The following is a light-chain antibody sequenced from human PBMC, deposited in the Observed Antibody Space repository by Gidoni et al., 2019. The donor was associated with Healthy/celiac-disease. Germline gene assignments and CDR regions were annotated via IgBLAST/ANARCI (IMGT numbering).Light chain of an antibody. V-gene: IGLV3-1*01. CDR1: KLGDKY. J-gene: IGLJ2*01. CDR2: QES. Sequence: SYELTQPPSVSVSPGQTASITCSGDKLGDKYACWYQQKPGQSPVLVIYQESKRPSGIPERFSGSNSGNTATLTISGIQAMDEADYYCQAWDSSAVVFGGGTKLTVL. CDR3: QAWDSSAVV.